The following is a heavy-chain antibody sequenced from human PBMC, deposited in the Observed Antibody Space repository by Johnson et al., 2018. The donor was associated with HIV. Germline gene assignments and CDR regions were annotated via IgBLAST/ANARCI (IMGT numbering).Heavy chain of an antibody. J-gene: IGHJ3*02. Sequence: VQLVESGGGVVQPGGSLRLSCAASGFTFSSYGIHWVRQAPGRGLDWVSYISTSGSTINYADSVKGRFTISRDNAKKSLYLQMNSLRAEDTAVYYCARGRYAFDIWGQGTMVTVSS. V-gene: IGHV3-48*04. CDR1: GFTFSSYG. CDR3: ARGRYAFDI. CDR2: ISTSGSTI.